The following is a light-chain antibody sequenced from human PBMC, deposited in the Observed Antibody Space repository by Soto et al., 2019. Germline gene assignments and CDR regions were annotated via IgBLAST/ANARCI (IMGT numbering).Light chain of an antibody. CDR1: QGISSY. V-gene: IGKV1-8*01. Sequence: AIRMTQSPSSFSACKGYIVTITCRASQGISSYLAWYQQKPGKAPKLLIYAASTLQSGVPSRFSGSGSGTDFTLTISCLQSEDFATYYCQQHYSYLINCGQGKRREIK. J-gene: IGKJ5*01. CDR3: QQHYSYLIN. CDR2: AAS.